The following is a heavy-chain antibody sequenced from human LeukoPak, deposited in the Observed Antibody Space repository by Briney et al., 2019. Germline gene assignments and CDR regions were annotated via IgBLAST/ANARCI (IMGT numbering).Heavy chain of an antibody. CDR1: GGSISSSNW. Sequence: PSETLSLTCAVSGGSISSSNWWSWVRQPPGKGLEWIGEIYHSGSTNYNPSLKSRVTISVDKSKNQFSLKLSSVTAADTAVYYCARDRARYNWNYVHWFDPWGQGTLVTVSS. D-gene: IGHD1-7*01. CDR2: IYHSGST. V-gene: IGHV4-4*02. CDR3: ARDRARYNWNYVHWFDP. J-gene: IGHJ5*02.